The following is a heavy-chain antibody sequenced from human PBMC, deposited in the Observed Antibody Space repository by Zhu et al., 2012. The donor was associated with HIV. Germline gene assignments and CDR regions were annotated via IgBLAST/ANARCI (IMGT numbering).Heavy chain of an antibody. Sequence: QVQLQESGPGLVKPSETLSLTCAVSGYSISSDYYWGWIRQPPGKGLEWIGSIYHSGSTYYNPSLKSRVSISIDTSKNQFPLKLSSVTAADTAVYYCARNALDDAFDIWGQGTMVTVSS. CDR2: IYHSGST. V-gene: IGHV4-38-2*01. CDR1: GYSISSDYY. CDR3: ARNALDDAFDI. J-gene: IGHJ3*02.